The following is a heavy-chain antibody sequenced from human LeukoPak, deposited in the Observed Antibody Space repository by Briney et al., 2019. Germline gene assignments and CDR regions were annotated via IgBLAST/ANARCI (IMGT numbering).Heavy chain of an antibody. CDR3: ATDGSSGSFVYFDL. J-gene: IGHJ2*01. V-gene: IGHV1-69-2*01. CDR1: GYTFTDYY. D-gene: IGHD6-19*01. Sequence: ASVKISCKVSGYTFTDYYMPWVQQAPGKGLEWMGLVDPEDGETIYAEKFQGRVTITADTSTDTAYMELSSLRSEDTAVYYCATDGSSGSFVYFDLWGRGTLVTVSS. CDR2: VDPEDGET.